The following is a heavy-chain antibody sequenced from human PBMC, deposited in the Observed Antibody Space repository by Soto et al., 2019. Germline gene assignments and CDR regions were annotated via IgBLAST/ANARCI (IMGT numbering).Heavy chain of an antibody. CDR1: GGSFSGYY. CDR3: ARGITMIAPDKYYLDS. Sequence: QVQLQQWGAGLLKTSETLSLTCAVYGGSFSGYYWSWIRQPPGKGLEWIGEINHSGSSNYNPSLKSRVTISVDTSKNQFSLNLRSVTAADTAVYYCARGITMIAPDKYYLDSWGQGNLVTVSS. CDR2: INHSGSS. V-gene: IGHV4-34*01. J-gene: IGHJ4*02. D-gene: IGHD3-22*01.